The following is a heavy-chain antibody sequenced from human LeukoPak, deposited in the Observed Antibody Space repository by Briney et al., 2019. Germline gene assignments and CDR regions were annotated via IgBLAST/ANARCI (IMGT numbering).Heavy chain of an antibody. V-gene: IGHV1-18*01. J-gene: IGHJ6*03. CDR1: GYTFTSYG. Sequence: ASVKVSCKASGYTFTSYGISWVRQAPGQGLEWMGWISAYNGNTNYAQELQGRVTMTTDTSTSTAYMELRSLRSDDTAVYYCARGGGYDFWSGYYDQVYYYYMDVWGKGTTVTVSS. CDR3: ARGGGYDFWSGYYDQVYYYYMDV. D-gene: IGHD3-3*01. CDR2: ISAYNGNT.